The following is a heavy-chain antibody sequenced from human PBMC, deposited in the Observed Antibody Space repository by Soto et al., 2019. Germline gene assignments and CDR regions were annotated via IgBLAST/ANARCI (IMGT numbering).Heavy chain of an antibody. D-gene: IGHD3-3*01. CDR1: GFSLTTSGVG. CDR2: IYWDDDK. CDR3: AHRVLRTVFGLVTTTAIYFDF. J-gene: IGHJ4*02. V-gene: IGHV2-5*02. Sequence: QITLNESGPTVVRPTETLTLTCRFSGFSLTTSGVGVGWIRQSPGKAPEWLALIYWDDDKRYSASLKSRLTNTKDTSKNQVVRTVSDLDPTDTATYYCAHRVLRTVFGLVTTTAIYFDFWGQGTPVAVSS.